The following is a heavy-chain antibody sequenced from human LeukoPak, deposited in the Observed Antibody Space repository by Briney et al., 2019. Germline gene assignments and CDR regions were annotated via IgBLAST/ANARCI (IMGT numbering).Heavy chain of an antibody. V-gene: IGHV5-51*01. CDR3: ARQSGYYAFDF. CDR2: MNPSDFDI. Sequence: PGESLKISCEGSGYNFDSYLIAWVRPVPGKGLEWMGIMNPSDFDIRKSPSFQGQVTISVDQSISTAYLEWSSLKASDTAIYYCARQSGYYAFDFWGQGTLVTVPS. CDR1: GYNFDSYL. D-gene: IGHD3-22*01. J-gene: IGHJ4*02.